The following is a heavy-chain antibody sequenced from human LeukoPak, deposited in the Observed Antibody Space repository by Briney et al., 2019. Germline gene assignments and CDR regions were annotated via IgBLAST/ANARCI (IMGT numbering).Heavy chain of an antibody. D-gene: IGHD6-13*01. CDR3: ARGYSSSSINWFDP. J-gene: IGHJ5*02. V-gene: IGHV1-2*04. Sequence: ASVKVSCKASGYTFTGYYMHWVRQAPGQGLEWMGWINPNSGGTNYAQKFQGWVTMTRDTSISTAYMELSRPRSDDTAVYYCARGYSSSSINWFDPWGQGTLVTVSS. CDR1: GYTFTGYY. CDR2: INPNSGGT.